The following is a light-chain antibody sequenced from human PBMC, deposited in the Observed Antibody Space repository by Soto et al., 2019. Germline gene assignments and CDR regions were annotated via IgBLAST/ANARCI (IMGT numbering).Light chain of an antibody. J-gene: IGKJ5*01. CDR2: XAX. CDR1: QSVLYSSNNNNY. CDR3: QQYNNWPPIT. Sequence: DIVMTQSPDSLAVSLGERATINCKSSQSVLYSSNNNNYIAWYQQKPGQXXXXXXXXAXXRXSAVHARFSGSGSGTDFTLTIGSLQSEDFASYFCQQYNNWPPITFGQGTRLEIK. V-gene: IGKV4-1*01.